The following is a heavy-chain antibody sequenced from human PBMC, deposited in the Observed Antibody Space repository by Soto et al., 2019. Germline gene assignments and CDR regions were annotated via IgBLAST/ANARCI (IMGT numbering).Heavy chain of an antibody. CDR1: RFGFDGYA. Sequence: EVQLVESGGGLVQPGRSLRLSCAASRFGFDGYAMHWVRQDPGKGLEWVSGISWNSGTIGYADSVKGRFTISRDNAKNSLYLQMNSLRLEDTAMYYCAKDTHLRFYGMDVWGQGTTVTVSS. V-gene: IGHV3-9*01. CDR3: AKDTHLRFYGMDV. CDR2: ISWNSGTI. J-gene: IGHJ6*02.